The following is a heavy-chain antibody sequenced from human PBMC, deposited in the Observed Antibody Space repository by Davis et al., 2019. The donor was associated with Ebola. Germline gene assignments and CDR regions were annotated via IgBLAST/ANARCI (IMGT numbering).Heavy chain of an antibody. J-gene: IGHJ4*02. V-gene: IGHV3-23*01. Sequence: PGGSLRLSCAASGFLFSSYAMSWVRQAPGRGLEWVSSISASGGATFYADSVKGRIVMSRDNSNDTLYLRMNNLRAEDTAIYYCAKDLTPYYGSGDFFDYWGQGILVTVSS. D-gene: IGHD3-10*01. CDR1: GFLFSSYA. CDR3: AKDLTPYYGSGDFFDY. CDR2: ISASGGAT.